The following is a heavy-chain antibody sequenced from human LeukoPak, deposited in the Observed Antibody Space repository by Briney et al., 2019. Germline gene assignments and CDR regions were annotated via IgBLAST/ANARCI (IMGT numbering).Heavy chain of an antibody. D-gene: IGHD5-18*01. CDR3: ARTRLGYSYGYFDF. CDR2: IKQDGSEK. V-gene: IGHV3-7*01. CDR1: GFTFSSYW. J-gene: IGHJ4*02. Sequence: GGSLRLSCAASGFTFSSYWMSWVRQAPGKGLEWVANIKQDGSEKYYVDSVKGRFTISRDNAKNSLYLQMNSLRAEDTAVYYCARTRLGYSYGYFDFWGQGTLVTVSS.